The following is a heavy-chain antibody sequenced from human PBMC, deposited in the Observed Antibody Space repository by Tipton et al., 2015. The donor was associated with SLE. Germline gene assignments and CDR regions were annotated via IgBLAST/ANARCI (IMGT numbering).Heavy chain of an antibody. CDR3: ARDRGSHGMDV. V-gene: IGHV1-2*02. CDR2: INPNSGGT. CDR1: GYTFTGYY. J-gene: IGHJ6*02. Sequence: QSGPEVKKPGASVKVSCKASGYTFTGYYLHWVRQAPGQGLEWMGWINPNSGGTNYARKFQGRVTMTRDTSISTAYMELSRLRSDDTAVYYCARDRGSHGMDVWGQGTTVTVSS. D-gene: IGHD2-15*01.